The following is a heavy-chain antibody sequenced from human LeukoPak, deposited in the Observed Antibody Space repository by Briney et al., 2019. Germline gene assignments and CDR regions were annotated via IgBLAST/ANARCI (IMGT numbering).Heavy chain of an antibody. CDR3: ASQWTIFDAFDI. J-gene: IGHJ3*02. CDR2: ISYSGNT. V-gene: IGHV4-59*01. CDR1: GGSISNYY. D-gene: IGHD2-8*01. Sequence: SETLSLTCTVSGGSISNYYWTWIRQPPGKGLEWIGFISYSGNTNYNPSLKSRVTISLDTSKNQFSLKLISVTAADTAVYYCASQWTIFDAFDIWGQGTMVTVSS.